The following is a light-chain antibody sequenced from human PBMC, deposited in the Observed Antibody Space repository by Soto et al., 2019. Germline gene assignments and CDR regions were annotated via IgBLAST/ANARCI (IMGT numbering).Light chain of an antibody. CDR1: SSNIGAGYD. J-gene: IGLJ3*02. CDR3: VAWGDNVNGWV. CDR2: GNS. V-gene: IGLV1-40*01. Sequence: QSVLTQPPSVSGAPGQRVTISCTGSSSNIGAGYDVHWYQQLPGTAPKLLIYGNSNRPSGVPDRFSGSKSGTSASLAITGLQAEDEADYYCVAWGDNVNGWVFGGGTKLTVL.